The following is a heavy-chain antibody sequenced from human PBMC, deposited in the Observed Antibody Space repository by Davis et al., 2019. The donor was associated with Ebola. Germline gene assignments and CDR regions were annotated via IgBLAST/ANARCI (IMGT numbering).Heavy chain of an antibody. CDR2: ISYDGSNK. CDR1: GFTFSSYG. D-gene: IGHD3-16*01. V-gene: IGHV3-30*18. Sequence: GESLKISCAASGFTFSSYGMHWVRQAPGKGLEWVAVISYDGSNKYYADSVKGRFTISRDNSKNTLYLQMNSLRAEDTAVYYCAKGGPGGSPYYYYYGMDVWGQGTTVTVSS. J-gene: IGHJ6*02. CDR3: AKGGPGGSPYYYYYGMDV.